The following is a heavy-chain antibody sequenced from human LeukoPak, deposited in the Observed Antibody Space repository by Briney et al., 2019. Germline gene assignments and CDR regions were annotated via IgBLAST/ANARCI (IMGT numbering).Heavy chain of an antibody. Sequence: ASVKVSCKASGYTFTYYYIHCVRQAPGQGLEWMGIIDPSGGSTSYAQKFQGRVTMTRDMSTSTVYMELSSLRSEDTAVYHCARGSSGSYLNYFDYWGQGTLVTVSS. V-gene: IGHV1-46*01. CDR1: GYTFTYYY. J-gene: IGHJ4*02. D-gene: IGHD1-26*01. CDR2: IDPSGGST. CDR3: ARGSSGSYLNYFDY.